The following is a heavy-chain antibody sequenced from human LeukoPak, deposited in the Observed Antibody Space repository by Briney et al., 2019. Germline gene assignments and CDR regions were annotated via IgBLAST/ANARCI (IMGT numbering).Heavy chain of an antibody. V-gene: IGHV1-2*02. CDR3: ARVPRPDFASGTYRHYYYMDV. CDR2: INAHSGGT. J-gene: IGHJ6*03. D-gene: IGHD3-10*01. Sequence: GASVKVSCKASGYTFTEYFIHWVRQAPGQELEWMGWINAHSGGTNYAQNFQGRVTMTRDTSVSTGYMEVSSLRSDDTAVYYCARVPRPDFASGTYRHYYYMDVWGKGTTVTVSS. CDR1: GYTFTEYF.